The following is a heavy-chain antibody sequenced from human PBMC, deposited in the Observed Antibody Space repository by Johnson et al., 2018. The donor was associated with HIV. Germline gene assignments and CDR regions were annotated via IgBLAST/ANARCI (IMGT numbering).Heavy chain of an antibody. Sequence: QVQLVESGGGVVQPGRSLRLSCAPSGFTFSSYAMHWVRQAPGKGLEWVAVISYDGSNKYYADSVKGRFTISRDNAKNTLFLQMNSLRAEDTAVYYCVRGLGYVFYSGNSNALDIWGQGTMVTVSS. CDR3: VRGLGYVFYSGNSNALDI. CDR1: GFTFSSYA. D-gene: IGHD4-23*01. J-gene: IGHJ3*02. CDR2: ISYDGSNK. V-gene: IGHV3-30-3*01.